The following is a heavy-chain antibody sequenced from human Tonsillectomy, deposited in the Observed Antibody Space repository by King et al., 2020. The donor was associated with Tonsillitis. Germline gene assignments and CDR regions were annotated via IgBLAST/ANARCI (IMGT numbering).Heavy chain of an antibody. V-gene: IGHV3-30*18. CDR1: AFTFSSYG. CDR2: ISYYGSNT. D-gene: IGHD2-2*01. J-gene: IGHJ4*02. Sequence: QVQLVESGGGVVQPGRSLRLSCAASAFTFSSYGMHWGRQAPGKGLEGVAVISYYGSNTYYADSVKGRFTISRDNSKNTLYLQMNSLRAEDTAVYYCAKDVSVVVPAGIGSDYWGQGTLVTVSS. CDR3: AKDVSVVVPAGIGSDY.